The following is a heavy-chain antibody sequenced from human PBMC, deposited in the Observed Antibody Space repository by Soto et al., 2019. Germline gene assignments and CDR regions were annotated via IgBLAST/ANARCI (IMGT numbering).Heavy chain of an antibody. CDR2: ISYDGSNK. D-gene: IGHD3-3*01. Sequence: GGSLRLSCAASGFTFSSYGMHWVRQAPGKGLEWVAVISYDGSNKYYADSVKGRFTISRDNSKNTLYLQMNSLRAEDTAVYYCAKDEYDFWSGYPPYYYYGMDVWGQGTTVTVSS. J-gene: IGHJ6*02. CDR1: GFTFSSYG. CDR3: AKDEYDFWSGYPPYYYYGMDV. V-gene: IGHV3-30*18.